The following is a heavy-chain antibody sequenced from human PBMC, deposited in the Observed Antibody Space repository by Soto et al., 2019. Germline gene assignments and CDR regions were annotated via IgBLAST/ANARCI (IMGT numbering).Heavy chain of an antibody. CDR3: AKALVPNCSGGSCYSEPTYYYYGMDV. D-gene: IGHD2-15*01. J-gene: IGHJ6*02. Sequence: GGSLRLSCAASGFTFSSYGMHWVRQAPGKGLEWVAVISYDGSNKYYADSVKGRFTISRDNSKNTLYLQMNSLRAEDTAVYYCAKALVPNCSGGSCYSEPTYYYYGMDVWGQGTTVTVS. V-gene: IGHV3-30*18. CDR2: ISYDGSNK. CDR1: GFTFSSYG.